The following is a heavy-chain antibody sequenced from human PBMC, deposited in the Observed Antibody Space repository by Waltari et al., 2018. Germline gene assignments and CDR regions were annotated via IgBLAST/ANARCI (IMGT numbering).Heavy chain of an antibody. CDR1: GFTFSSYS. CDR3: ARYISTGDYYYGMDV. V-gene: IGHV3-21*01. CDR2: ISSSSSYI. J-gene: IGHJ6*02. Sequence: EVQLVESGGGLVKPGGSLRLSCAASGFTFSSYSMNWVRQAPGKGLEWFSSISSSSSYIYYADSVKGRFTISRDNAKNSLYLQMNSLRAEDTAVYYCARYISTGDYYYGMDVWGQGTTVTVSS. D-gene: IGHD2-2*01.